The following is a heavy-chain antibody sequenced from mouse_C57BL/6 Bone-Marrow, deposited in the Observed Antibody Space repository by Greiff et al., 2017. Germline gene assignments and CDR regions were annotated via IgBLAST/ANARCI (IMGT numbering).Heavy chain of an antibody. CDR3: ARRDRGGWFAY. CDR1: GYTFTDYY. J-gene: IGHJ3*01. Sequence: QVQLKESGAELVRPGASVKLSCKASGYTFTDYYINWVKQRPGQGLEWIARIYPGSGNTYYNEKFKGKATLTAEKSSSTAYMQLSSLTSEDSAVXFCARRDRGGWFAYWGQGTLVTVSA. CDR2: IYPGSGNT. D-gene: IGHD3-3*01. V-gene: IGHV1-76*01.